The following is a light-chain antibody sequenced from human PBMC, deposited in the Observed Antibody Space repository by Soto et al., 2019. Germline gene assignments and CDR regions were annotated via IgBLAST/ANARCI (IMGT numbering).Light chain of an antibody. J-gene: IGKJ4*01. V-gene: IGKV1-9*01. CDR3: QQLKSYPLT. Sequence: DIQLTQSPSFLSASVGDRVTITCRASQGISSSLAWYQQRAGKAPQFLIYAAPTLQSWAPSRISGNGSGTEFALAISSLQPEDSATYYCQQLKSYPLTFGGGTKVDIK. CDR2: AAP. CDR1: QGISSS.